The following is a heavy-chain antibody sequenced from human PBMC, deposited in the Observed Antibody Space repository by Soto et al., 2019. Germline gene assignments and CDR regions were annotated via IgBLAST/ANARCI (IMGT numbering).Heavy chain of an antibody. D-gene: IGHD6-19*01. CDR1: GLSITDSEMG. Sequence: QVTLKESGPVLVKPTETLTLRCTVSGLSITDSEMGVSWIRQCPGQPLEWLDHIDSSGEKSDRTFLKSRLAISKDTSKSQIVLTMTNMDPADTATYYCARRHLAVAVSPWFDPWGQGIPVTVSS. J-gene: IGHJ5*02. CDR2: IDSSGEK. V-gene: IGHV2-26*01. CDR3: ARRHLAVAVSPWFDP.